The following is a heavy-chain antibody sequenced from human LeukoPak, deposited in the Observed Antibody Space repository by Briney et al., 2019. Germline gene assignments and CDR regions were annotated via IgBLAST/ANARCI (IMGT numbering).Heavy chain of an antibody. CDR2: IWYDGSNK. CDR3: AREPGAYCGGDCYSGFDAFDI. J-gene: IGHJ3*02. Sequence: GGSLRLSCAASGFTFSSYGMHWVRQAPGKGLEWVAVIWYDGSNKYYADSVKGRFTISRDNSKNTLYLQMNSLRAEDTAVYYCAREPGAYCGGDCYSGFDAFDIWGQGTMVTVSS. D-gene: IGHD2-21*02. V-gene: IGHV3-33*01. CDR1: GFTFSSYG.